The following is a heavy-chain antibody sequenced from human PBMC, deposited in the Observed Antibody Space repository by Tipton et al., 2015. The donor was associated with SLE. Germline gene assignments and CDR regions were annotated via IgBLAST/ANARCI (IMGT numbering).Heavy chain of an antibody. V-gene: IGHV4-59*01. CDR1: GGSINRYY. CDR2: IYYSGST. J-gene: IGHJ3*02. D-gene: IGHD6-19*01. CDR3: ARDSSGWYDPSVRAFDI. Sequence: TLSLTCTVSGGSINRYYWSWLRQPPGKGLEWIGYIYYSGSTNYNPSLKSRVTISVDTSKNQFSLKLSSVTAADTAVYYCARDSSGWYDPSVRAFDIWGQGTMVTVSS.